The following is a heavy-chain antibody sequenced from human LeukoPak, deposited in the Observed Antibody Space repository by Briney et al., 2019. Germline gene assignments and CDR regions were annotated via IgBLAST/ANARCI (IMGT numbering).Heavy chain of an antibody. J-gene: IGHJ4*02. Sequence: PSETLSLTRSVSGASINTGDYYWGWIRQPPGKGLEWIGSIHYSGSTYFNPSLKSRVTIFVDTSKNQFSLKLSSVTAADTAVYYCARGLDSYDSSGQFVYWGQGTLVTVSS. CDR3: ARGLDSYDSSGQFVY. CDR1: GASINTGDYY. V-gene: IGHV4-39*01. D-gene: IGHD3-22*01. CDR2: IHYSGST.